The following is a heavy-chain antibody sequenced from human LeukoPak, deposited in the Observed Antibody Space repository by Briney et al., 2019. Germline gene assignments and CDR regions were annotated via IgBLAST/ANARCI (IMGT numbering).Heavy chain of an antibody. CDR1: GGTFSSYA. V-gene: IGHV1-69*13. D-gene: IGHD6-19*01. CDR2: IIPIFGTA. J-gene: IGHJ4*02. CDR3: ARVGGSLAGSFDY. Sequence: ASVKVSCKASGGTFSSYAISWVRQAPGQGLEWMGGIIPIFGTANYAQKFQRRVTITADESTSTAYMELSSLRSEDTAVYYCARVGGSLAGSFDYWGQGTLVTVSS.